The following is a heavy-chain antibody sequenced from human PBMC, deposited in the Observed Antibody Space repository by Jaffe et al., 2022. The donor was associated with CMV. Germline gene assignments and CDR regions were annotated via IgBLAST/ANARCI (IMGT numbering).Heavy chain of an antibody. D-gene: IGHD3-16*01. CDR2: IYYSGST. Sequence: QLQLQESGPGLVKPSETLSLTCTVSGGSISSSSYYWGWIRQPPGKGLEWIGSIYYSGSTYYNPSLKSRVTISVDTSKNQFSLKLSSVTAADTAVYYCASTLGWGYYYYMDVWGKGTTVTVSS. V-gene: IGHV4-39*01. J-gene: IGHJ6*03. CDR3: ASTLGWGYYYYMDV. CDR1: GGSISSSSYY.